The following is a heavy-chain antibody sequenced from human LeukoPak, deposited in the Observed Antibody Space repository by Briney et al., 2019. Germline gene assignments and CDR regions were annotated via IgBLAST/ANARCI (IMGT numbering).Heavy chain of an antibody. CDR1: GGSIFSSNSY. D-gene: IGHD5-18*01. CDR2: IYYSGNT. Sequence: PSETLSLTCTVSGGSIFSSNSYWGWIRQPPGKGLEWIGSIYYSGNTYYNASLKSRVTISVDTSKNQFSLKLNSVTAADTAVYYCARLTVDTAMPETDYWGQGTLVTVSS. V-gene: IGHV4-39*01. J-gene: IGHJ4*02. CDR3: ARLTVDTAMPETDY.